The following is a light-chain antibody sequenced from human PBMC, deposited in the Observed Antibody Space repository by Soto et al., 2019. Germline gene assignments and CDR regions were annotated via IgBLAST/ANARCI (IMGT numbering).Light chain of an antibody. CDR3: QQRSSAIT. V-gene: IGKV3D-20*02. CDR1: QSVSSSY. CDR2: GAS. J-gene: IGKJ1*01. Sequence: EIVLTQSPGTLSLSPGERATLSCRASQSVSSSYLAWYQQKPGQAPRLLIYGASSRATGIPDRFSGSGSGTDFTLTISSLEPEDFAVYYCQQRSSAITFGQGTKVDI.